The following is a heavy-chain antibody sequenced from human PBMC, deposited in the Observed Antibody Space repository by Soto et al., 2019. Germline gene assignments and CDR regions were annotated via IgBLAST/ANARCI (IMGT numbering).Heavy chain of an antibody. V-gene: IGHV4-31*03. CDR3: ARDNYDSSGYYYGAFHI. CDR2: IFYSGST. Sequence: QVQLQESGPGLVKPSQTLSLTCTVSGGSISSGGHYWSWVRQHPGKGLEWIGYIFYSGSTYYNPSLKSRLTISVDTSKNHFSLKLTSVTAADTAVYYCARDNYDSSGYYYGAFHIWGQGTMVTVSS. D-gene: IGHD3-22*01. CDR1: GGSISSGGHY. J-gene: IGHJ3*02.